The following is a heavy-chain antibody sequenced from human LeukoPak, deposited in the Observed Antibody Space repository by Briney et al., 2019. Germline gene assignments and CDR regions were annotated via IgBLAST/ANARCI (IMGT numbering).Heavy chain of an antibody. V-gene: IGHV3-74*01. J-gene: IGHJ4*02. CDR2: IYSDNT. CDR3: ARDSSGVDY. CDR1: GFIFSSYS. D-gene: IGHD6-19*01. Sequence: GGSLRLSCAASGFIFSSYSMNWVRQAPGKGLEWVSFIYSDNTHYADSVKGRFTISRDNAKNTLYLQMNSLRAEDTAVYYCARDSSGVDYWGQGTLVTVSS.